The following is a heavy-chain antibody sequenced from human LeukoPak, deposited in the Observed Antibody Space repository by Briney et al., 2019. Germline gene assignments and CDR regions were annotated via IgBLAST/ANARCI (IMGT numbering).Heavy chain of an antibody. J-gene: IGHJ3*02. V-gene: IGHV3-20*01. Sequence: PGGSLRLSCTASGFTFSNYSLNWVRQAPGKGLEWVSGINWNGGSTGYADSVKGRFTISRDNAKNSLYLQMNSLRAEDTALYHCARAHIAAAGTDAFDIWGQGTMVTVSS. CDR1: GFTFSNYS. D-gene: IGHD6-13*01. CDR3: ARAHIAAAGTDAFDI. CDR2: INWNGGST.